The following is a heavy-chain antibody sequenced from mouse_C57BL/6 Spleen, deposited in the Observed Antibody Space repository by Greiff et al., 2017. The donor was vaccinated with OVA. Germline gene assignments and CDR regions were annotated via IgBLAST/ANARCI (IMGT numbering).Heavy chain of an antibody. Sequence: QVQLQQSGPELVKPGASVKISCKASGYAFSSSWMNWVKQRPGKGLEWIGRIYPGDGDTNYNGKFKGKATLTADKSSSTAYMQLSSLTSEDSAVYFCARGGSSIYAMDYWGQGTSVTVSS. CDR2: IYPGDGDT. J-gene: IGHJ4*01. CDR1: GYAFSSSW. CDR3: ARGGSSIYAMDY. V-gene: IGHV1-82*01. D-gene: IGHD1-1*01.